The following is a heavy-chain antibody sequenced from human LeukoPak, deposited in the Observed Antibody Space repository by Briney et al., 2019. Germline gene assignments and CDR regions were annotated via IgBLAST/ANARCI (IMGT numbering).Heavy chain of an antibody. CDR1: GFIFSNYD. D-gene: IGHD3-22*01. J-gene: IGHJ4*02. CDR3: AKDVQMTSNDYYNYFDY. V-gene: IGHV3-48*01. Sequence: PGGSLRLSCAASGFIFSNYDMNWVRQAPGRGLEWVSDISSGGTTINYADSVKGRFTISRDNAKNSVYLQMNSLRPEDTALYYCAKDVQMTSNDYYNYFDYWGQGTLVTVSS. CDR2: ISSGGTTI.